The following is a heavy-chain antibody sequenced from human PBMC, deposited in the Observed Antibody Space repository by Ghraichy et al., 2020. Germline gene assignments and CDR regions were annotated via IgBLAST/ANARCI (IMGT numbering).Heavy chain of an antibody. D-gene: IGHD6-13*01. V-gene: IGHV4-4*07. J-gene: IGHJ6*02. Sequence: GSLRLSCTVSGGSISSYYWSWIRQPAGKGLEWIGRIYTSGSTNYNPSLKSRVTMSVDTSKNQFSLKLSSVTAADTAVYYCARDLEPAGTYYYYGMDVWGQGTTVTVSS. CDR1: GGSISSYY. CDR2: IYTSGST. CDR3: ARDLEPAGTYYYYGMDV.